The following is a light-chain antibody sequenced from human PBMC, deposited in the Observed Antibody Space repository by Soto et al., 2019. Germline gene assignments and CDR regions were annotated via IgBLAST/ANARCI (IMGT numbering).Light chain of an antibody. CDR1: SSNVGAGYD. J-gene: IGLJ1*01. V-gene: IGLV1-40*03. Sequence: QSVRTQPPSVSGAPGQRVTISCTGTSSNVGAGYDVHWYQHLPGTAPKLLIYSNNNRPSGVPDRFSASKSGASASLAITRLQAEDEADYYCQSYDNSLTGYVFGTGTKVTVL. CDR2: SNN. CDR3: QSYDNSLTGYV.